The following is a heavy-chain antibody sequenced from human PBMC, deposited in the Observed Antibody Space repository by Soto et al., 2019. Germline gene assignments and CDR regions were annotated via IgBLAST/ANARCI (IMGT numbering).Heavy chain of an antibody. J-gene: IGHJ4*02. CDR3: ATDGGSCTGGSCN. D-gene: IGHD2-15*01. Sequence: QVQLVQCGAEVREPGSSVKVSCKPSGGTVTNYSISWVRQAPGQGLEWMGRIIPILGRTNYAQRFQGRVSITADTFASTVYVELYSLRFDDTAVYYCATDGGSCTGGSCNWGQGTLVTVSS. CDR1: GGTVTNYS. V-gene: IGHV1-69*08. CDR2: IIPILGRT.